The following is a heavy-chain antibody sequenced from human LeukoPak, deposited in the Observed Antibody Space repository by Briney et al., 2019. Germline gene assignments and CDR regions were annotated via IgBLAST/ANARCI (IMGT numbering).Heavy chain of an antibody. CDR1: GFTFSSYA. CDR2: ISGSGGST. J-gene: IGHJ4*02. D-gene: IGHD3-10*01. Sequence: PGGSLRLSCAASGFTFSSYAMSWVRQAPGKGLEWVSAISGSGGSTYYADSVKGRFTISRDNSKNTLYLQMNSLRAEDTAVYYCAKDRFHYGSGSYFGYWGQGTLVTVSS. CDR3: AKDRFHYGSGSYFGY. V-gene: IGHV3-23*01.